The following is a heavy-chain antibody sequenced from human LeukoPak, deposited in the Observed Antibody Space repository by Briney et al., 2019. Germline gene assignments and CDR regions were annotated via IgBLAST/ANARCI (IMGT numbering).Heavy chain of an antibody. CDR1: GGSISSYY. V-gene: IGHV4-59*01. Sequence: ASETLSLTCTVSGGSISSYYWSWVRQPPGEGLEWIGYIYYSGSTNYNPSLKSRVTISVDTSKNQFSLKLSSVTAADTAVYYCARDSRPFDIWGQGTMVTVSS. CDR2: IYYSGST. J-gene: IGHJ3*02. CDR3: ARDSRPFDI.